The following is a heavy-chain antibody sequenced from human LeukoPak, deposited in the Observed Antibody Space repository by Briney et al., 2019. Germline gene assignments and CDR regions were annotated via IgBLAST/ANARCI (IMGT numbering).Heavy chain of an antibody. CDR2: ISGSGGST. Sequence: GGSLRLSCAASGFTFSSYAMSWVRQAPGNGLEWVSAISGSGGSTYYADSLKGRFTISRDNSKNTLYLQMNSLRAEDTAVYYCAKMRGDILTGYYRGWFDPWGQGTLVTVSS. J-gene: IGHJ5*02. CDR1: GFTFSSYA. CDR3: AKMRGDILTGYYRGWFDP. V-gene: IGHV3-23*01. D-gene: IGHD3-9*01.